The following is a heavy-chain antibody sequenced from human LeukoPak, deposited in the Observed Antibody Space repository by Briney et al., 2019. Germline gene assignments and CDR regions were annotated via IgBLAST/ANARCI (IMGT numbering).Heavy chain of an antibody. D-gene: IGHD1-26*01. CDR1: GFTFSNFL. V-gene: IGHV3-23*01. CDR2: ISGSGGDT. Sequence: GALRLSCAASGFTFSNFLMTWVRQAPGKGPEWVSAISGSGGDTYYADSVKGRFTISRDNSKNTLYLQMNSLRAEDTAVYYCAKKGATTGDFDYWGQGTTVTVSS. CDR3: AKKGATTGDFDY. J-gene: IGHJ4*03.